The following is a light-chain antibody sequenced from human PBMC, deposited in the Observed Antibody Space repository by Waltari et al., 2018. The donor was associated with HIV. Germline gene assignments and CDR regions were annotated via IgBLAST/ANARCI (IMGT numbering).Light chain of an antibody. J-gene: IGLJ2*01. CDR1: NLGGKS. Sequence: SYVLTQPSSVLLAPGKTVKITCGGDNLGGKSVHWYQQKPGQAPLLVISDDFDRPSGIPEPFSGAKSETTATRTSSGGEAGDEADYYCQVWDITSDRVVFGGGTHLTVL. CDR2: DDF. CDR3: QVWDITSDRVV. V-gene: IGLV3-21*04.